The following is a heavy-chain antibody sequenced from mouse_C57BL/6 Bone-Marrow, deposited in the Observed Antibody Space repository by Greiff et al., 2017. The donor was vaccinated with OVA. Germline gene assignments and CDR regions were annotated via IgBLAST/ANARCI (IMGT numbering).Heavy chain of an antibody. CDR3: ARNQFNYFDY. CDR2: IDPSDSET. CDR1: GYTFTRYW. J-gene: IGHJ2*01. Sequence: QVQLKQPGAELVRPGSSVKLSCKASGYTFTRYWMHWVKQRPIQGLEWIGNIDPSDSETHYNQKFKDKATLTVDKSSSTAYMQLSSLTSEDSAVYYCARNQFNYFDYWGQGTTLTVSS. V-gene: IGHV1-52*01.